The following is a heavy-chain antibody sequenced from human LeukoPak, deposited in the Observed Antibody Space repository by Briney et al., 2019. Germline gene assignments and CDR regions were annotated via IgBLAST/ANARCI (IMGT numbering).Heavy chain of an antibody. J-gene: IGHJ4*02. CDR1: GGSFSGYY. CDR2: INHSGST. Sequence: SETLSLTCAVYGGSFSGYYWSWIRQPPGKGLEWIGEINHSGSTNYNPSLKSRVTISADTSKNQFSLKLSSVTAADTAVYYCARYGPVVVPAAIRGSGFDYWGQGTLVTVSS. CDR3: ARYGPVVVPAAIRGSGFDY. V-gene: IGHV4-34*01. D-gene: IGHD2-2*02.